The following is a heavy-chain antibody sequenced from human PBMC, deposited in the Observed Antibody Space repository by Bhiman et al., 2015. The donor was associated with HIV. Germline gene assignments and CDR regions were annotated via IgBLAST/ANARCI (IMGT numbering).Heavy chain of an antibody. CDR2: ISSSSSYI. CDR1: GFTFSTYI. Sequence: EVQLVESGGGLVKPGGSLRLSCAASGFTFSTYIMNWVRQAPGKGLEWVSSISSSSSYIYYADSVKGRFTISRDNSKNTLYLQMNSLRAEDTAVYYCARAEYSGSYFWGQGTLVTVSS. J-gene: IGHJ4*02. V-gene: IGHV3-21*01. D-gene: IGHD1-26*01. CDR3: ARAEYSGSYF.